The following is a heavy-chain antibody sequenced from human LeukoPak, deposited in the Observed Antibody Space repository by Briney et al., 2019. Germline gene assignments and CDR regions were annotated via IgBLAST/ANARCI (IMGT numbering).Heavy chain of an antibody. J-gene: IGHJ4*02. CDR2: ISSSGSTI. CDR1: GFTFSSYE. D-gene: IGHD6-13*01. CDR3: ARASWYSSSWGYFDY. Sequence: GGSLRLSCAASGFTFSSYEMNWVRQAPGKGLEWVSYISSSGSTIYYADSVKGRFTISRDNAKNSLYLQMNSLRAEDTAVYYCARASWYSSSWGYFDYWGQGTLVTVSS. V-gene: IGHV3-48*03.